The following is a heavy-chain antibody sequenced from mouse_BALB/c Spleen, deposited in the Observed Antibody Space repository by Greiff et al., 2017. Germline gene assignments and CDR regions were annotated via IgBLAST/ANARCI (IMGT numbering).Heavy chain of an antibody. V-gene: IGHV5-6-3*01. J-gene: IGHJ4*01. CDR3: ARDGNYDYYAMGY. CDR2: INSNGGST. Sequence: EVKLMESGGGLVQPGGSLKLSCAASGFTFSSYGMSWVRQTPDKRLELVATINSNGGSTYYPDSVKGRFTISRDNAKNTLYLQMSSLKSEDTAMYYCARDGNYDYYAMGYWGQGTSVTVSS. D-gene: IGHD2-1*01. CDR1: GFTFSSYG.